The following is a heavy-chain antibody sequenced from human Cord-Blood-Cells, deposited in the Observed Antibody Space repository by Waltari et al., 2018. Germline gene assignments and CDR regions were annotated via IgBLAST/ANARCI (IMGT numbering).Heavy chain of an antibody. CDR2: IVVGSGNT. J-gene: IGHJ4*02. V-gene: IGHV1-58*01. CDR3: AADGGAYDSSGYYFDY. CDR1: GFTFTSTA. D-gene: IGHD3-22*01. Sequence: QMQLVQSGPEVKKPGTSVKVSCKASGFTFTSTAVQWVRQAGGQRLEWRGWIVVGSGNTNYAQKFQERVTITRDMSTSTAYMELSSLRSEDTAVYYCAADGGAYDSSGYYFDYWGQGTLVTVSS.